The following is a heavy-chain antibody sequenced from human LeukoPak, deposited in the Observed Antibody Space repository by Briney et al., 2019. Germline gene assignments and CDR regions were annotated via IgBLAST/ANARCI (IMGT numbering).Heavy chain of an antibody. Sequence: SETLSLTCAVYGGSFSGYYWSWIRQPPGKGLEWIGEINHSGSTNYNPSLKSRVTISVDTSKNQFSLKLSSVTAADTAVYYCARGGAAAGTGTNWFDPWGQGTLVTVSS. CDR2: INHSGST. CDR1: GGSFSGYY. CDR3: ARGGAAAGTGTNWFDP. D-gene: IGHD6-13*01. J-gene: IGHJ5*02. V-gene: IGHV4-34*01.